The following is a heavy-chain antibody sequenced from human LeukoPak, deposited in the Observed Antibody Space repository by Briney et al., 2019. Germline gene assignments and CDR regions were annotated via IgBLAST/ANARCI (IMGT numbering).Heavy chain of an antibody. V-gene: IGHV3-48*03. CDR1: GFTFSSYE. CDR3: AELGITMIGGV. D-gene: IGHD3-10*02. J-gene: IGHJ6*04. Sequence: GRSLRLSCAASGFTFSSYEMNWVRQAPGKGLDWVSYISSSGNTIYYADSVKGRFTISRDNAKNSLYLQMNSLRAEDTAVYYCAELGITMIGGVWGKGTTVTISS. CDR2: ISSSGNTI.